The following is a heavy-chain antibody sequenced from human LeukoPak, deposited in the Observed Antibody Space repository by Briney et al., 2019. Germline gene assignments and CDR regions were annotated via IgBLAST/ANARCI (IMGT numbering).Heavy chain of an antibody. D-gene: IGHD4-23*01. CDR2: IYNSGST. J-gene: IGHJ6*01. CDR1: GDSISNYY. V-gene: IGHV4-59*01. CDR3: ARRRWGGLDD. Sequence: PSETLSLTCTVSGDSISNYYWNWIRQPPGKGLEWIGYIYNSGSTNYNPSLKSRVTISVDTSKNQFSLNLSSVTAADTAVYFCARRRWGGLDDWGQGSTVTVSS.